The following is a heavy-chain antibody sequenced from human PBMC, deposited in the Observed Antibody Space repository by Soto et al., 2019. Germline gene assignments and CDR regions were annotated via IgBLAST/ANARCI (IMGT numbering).Heavy chain of an antibody. CDR1: GFIFSNFG. J-gene: IGHJ6*02. D-gene: IGHD6-19*01. V-gene: IGHV3-33*01. CDR3: ARDDIPGIAVATYGLGV. CDR2: IWYDGSNE. Sequence: QVQLVESGGGVVQPGRSLRLSCAASGFIFSNFGMHWVRQAPGKGLEWVAVIWYDGSNEYYADSVKGRFTISKDNSKNTLYLQMNSLRAEDTAVYYCARDDIPGIAVATYGLGVWGQGTTVTVSS.